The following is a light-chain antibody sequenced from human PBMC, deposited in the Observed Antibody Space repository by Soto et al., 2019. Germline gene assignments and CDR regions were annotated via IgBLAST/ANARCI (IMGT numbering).Light chain of an antibody. CDR2: DAS. CDR1: ESVFGY. J-gene: IGKJ5*01. Sequence: EVLFTQSPAPLSLSPGERATLSRRASESVFGYLAWYQHKPGQAPRLLIYDASNRATGVPARFSGSGSGTDFTLTISSLEPEDFAVYYCQQRYRWPPITFGQGTRLEIK. CDR3: QQRYRWPPIT. V-gene: IGKV3-11*01.